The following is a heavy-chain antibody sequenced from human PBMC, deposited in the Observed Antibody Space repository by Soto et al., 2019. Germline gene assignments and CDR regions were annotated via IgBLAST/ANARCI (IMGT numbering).Heavy chain of an antibody. CDR1: GFTFSDYL. Sequence: EVQLVDSGGALVQPGVSLRLSCAASGFTFSDYLMTWVRHAPGKGLEWVATIKQDGNEKYYVDSVKGRFTISRDNATNSLYLQLNALRAEVTSVYYCGIWHCLGKWGQGTLVTVSS. CDR2: IKQDGNEK. CDR3: GIWHCLGK. V-gene: IGHV3-7*01. J-gene: IGHJ4*02. D-gene: IGHD1-26*01.